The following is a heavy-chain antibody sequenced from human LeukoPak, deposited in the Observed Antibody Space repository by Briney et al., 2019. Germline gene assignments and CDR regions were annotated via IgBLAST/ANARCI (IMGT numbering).Heavy chain of an antibody. D-gene: IGHD3-22*01. CDR2: ISSSSSYI. V-gene: IGHV3-21*01. CDR1: GFTFSSYS. CDR3: ARDSDSSGYCDY. J-gene: IGHJ4*02. Sequence: PGGSLRLSCAASGFTFSSYSMNWVRPAPGKGLEWVSSISSSSSYIYYADSVKGRFTISRDNAKNSLYLQMNSLRAEDTAVYYCARDSDSSGYCDYWGQGTLVTVSS.